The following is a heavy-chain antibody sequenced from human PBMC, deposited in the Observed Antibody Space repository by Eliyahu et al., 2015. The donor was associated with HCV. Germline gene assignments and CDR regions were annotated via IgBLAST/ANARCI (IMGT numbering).Heavy chain of an antibody. D-gene: IGHD3-10*01. CDR3: TTGAPGGFDYYLDV. CDR2: IKSKTDGGTT. CDR1: GFTFXXAW. V-gene: IGHV3-15*01. Sequence: EVQLVESGGVLVKPGGSLXXSXAAXGFTFXXAWRXWVRQAPGKGLEWIGRIKSKTDGGTTDYAAPVKGRFTISRDDSKSTLYLQMNSLKTEDTAVYYCTTGAPGGFDYYLDVWGQGTTVTVSS. J-gene: IGHJ6*03.